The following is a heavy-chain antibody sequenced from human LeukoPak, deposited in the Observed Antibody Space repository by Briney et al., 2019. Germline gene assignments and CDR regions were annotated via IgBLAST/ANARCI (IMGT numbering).Heavy chain of an antibody. CDR2: IYSGGST. Sequence: QPGGSLRLSCAASGFTVTSNYMSWVRQAPGKGLEWVSVIYSGGSTYYADSVKGRFTISRDNSKNTLYLQMNSLRAEDTAVYYCAKGRAQLYYYYMDVWGKGTTVTVSS. D-gene: IGHD1-1*01. CDR1: GFTVTSNY. CDR3: AKGRAQLYYYYMDV. J-gene: IGHJ6*03. V-gene: IGHV3-53*01.